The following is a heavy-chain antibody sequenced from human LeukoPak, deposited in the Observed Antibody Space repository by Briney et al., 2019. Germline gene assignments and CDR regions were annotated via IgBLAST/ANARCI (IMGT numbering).Heavy chain of an antibody. Sequence: GGSLRLSCAASGFTLSSYSMNWVRQAPGKGLEWVAVISYDGSNKYYADSVKGRFTISRDNSKNTLYLQMNSLRAEDTAVYYCARDFPFYYDSSTDAFDIWGQGTMVTVSS. J-gene: IGHJ3*02. D-gene: IGHD3-22*01. V-gene: IGHV3-30*03. CDR1: GFTLSSYS. CDR2: ISYDGSNK. CDR3: ARDFPFYYDSSTDAFDI.